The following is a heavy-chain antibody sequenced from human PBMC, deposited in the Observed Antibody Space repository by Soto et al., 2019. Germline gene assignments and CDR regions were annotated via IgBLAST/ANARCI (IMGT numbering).Heavy chain of an antibody. D-gene: IGHD2-2*01. Sequence: ASVKVSCKASGYTFTSYGISWVRRAPGQGLEWMGWISAYNGNTNYAQKLQGRVTMTTDTSTSTAYMELRSLRSDDTAVYYCARASVPAALVEFYFDYWGQGTLVTVSS. CDR3: ARASVPAALVEFYFDY. V-gene: IGHV1-18*01. CDR2: ISAYNGNT. CDR1: GYTFTSYG. J-gene: IGHJ4*02.